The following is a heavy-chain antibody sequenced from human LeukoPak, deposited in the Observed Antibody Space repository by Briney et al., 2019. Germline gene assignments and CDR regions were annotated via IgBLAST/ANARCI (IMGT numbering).Heavy chain of an antibody. Sequence: SETLSLTCTVSGGSISNYYWSWIRQPPGKGLEWIGYIYYSGSTNYNPSLKSRVTISVDTSKNQFSLKLNSVTAADTAVYYCAREYCGGDCHVFDYWGQGTLVTVSS. CDR1: GGSISNYY. D-gene: IGHD2-21*02. J-gene: IGHJ4*02. CDR3: AREYCGGDCHVFDY. V-gene: IGHV4-59*01. CDR2: IYYSGST.